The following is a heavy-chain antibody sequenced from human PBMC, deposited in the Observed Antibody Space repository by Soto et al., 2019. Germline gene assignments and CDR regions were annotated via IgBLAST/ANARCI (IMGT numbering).Heavy chain of an antibody. CDR2: IYPGDSDT. Sequence: GESLNISCKGSGYSFTSYWIGWVRQMPGKGLEWMGIIYPGDSDTRYSPSFQGQVTISADKSISTAYLQWSSLKASDTAMYYCARAGGRGDYYYGMDVWGQGTTVTVSS. CDR3: ARAGGRGDYYYGMDV. CDR1: GYSFTSYW. D-gene: IGHD3-16*01. V-gene: IGHV5-51*01. J-gene: IGHJ6*02.